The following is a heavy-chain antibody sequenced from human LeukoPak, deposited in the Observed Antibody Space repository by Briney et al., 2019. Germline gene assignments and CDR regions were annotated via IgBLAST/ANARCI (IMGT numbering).Heavy chain of an antibody. V-gene: IGHV4-4*07. CDR2: IYTSGST. Sequence: PSETLSLTCTVSGGSISSYYWSWIRQPAGKGLEWIGRIYTSGSTNYNPSLKSRVTMPVDTSKNQFSLKLSSVTAADTAVYYCASHSSGWYREAFDIWGQGTMVTVSS. CDR1: GGSISSYY. J-gene: IGHJ3*02. CDR3: ASHSSGWYREAFDI. D-gene: IGHD6-19*01.